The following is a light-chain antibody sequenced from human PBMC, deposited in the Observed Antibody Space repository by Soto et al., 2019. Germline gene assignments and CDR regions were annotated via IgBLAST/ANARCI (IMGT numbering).Light chain of an antibody. V-gene: IGLV2-8*01. J-gene: IGLJ2*01. CDR3: SSYAGSNNLV. CDR1: SSDVGGYNY. CDR2: EVN. Sequence: QSVLTQPPSASGSPGQSVTISCTGTSSDVGGYNYVSWYQQHPGKAPKLMFYEVNKRPSGVPDRFSGSKSGNSASLTVSGLQAEDEADYYCSSYAGSNNLVFGGGTKLTVL.